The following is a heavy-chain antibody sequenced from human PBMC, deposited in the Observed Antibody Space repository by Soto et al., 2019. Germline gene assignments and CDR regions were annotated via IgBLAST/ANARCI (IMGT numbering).Heavy chain of an antibody. CDR3: ARPYSSSGYYFDY. CDR1: GYTFTGYY. CDR2: TNPNSGGT. J-gene: IGHJ4*02. V-gene: IGHV1-2*02. D-gene: IGHD6-13*01. Sequence: ASVKVSCKASGYTFTGYYMHWVRQAPGQGLRWMGWTNPNSGGTNYAQKFQGRVTMTRDTSIITAYMELSRLRSADRSVYYSARPYSSSGYYFDYWGQGTLVTVSS.